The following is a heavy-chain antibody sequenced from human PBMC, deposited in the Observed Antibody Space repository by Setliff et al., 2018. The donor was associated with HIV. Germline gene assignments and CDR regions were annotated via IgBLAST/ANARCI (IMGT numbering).Heavy chain of an antibody. J-gene: IGHJ4*02. CDR1: GGSFSGYY. Sequence: SETLSLTCAVYGGSFSGYYWSWIRQPPGKGLEWIGEIIQSGSTNYNPSLKSRVTISVDTSKNQFSLRLTSVTAADTAVYYCARERSRGYTDPPRFDYWGQGTVVTVSS. CDR2: IIQSGST. CDR3: ARERSRGYTDPPRFDY. V-gene: IGHV4-34*12. D-gene: IGHD5-18*01.